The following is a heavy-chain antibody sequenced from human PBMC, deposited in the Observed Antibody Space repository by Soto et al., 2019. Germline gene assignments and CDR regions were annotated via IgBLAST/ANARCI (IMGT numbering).Heavy chain of an antibody. CDR3: ARRRYYDFWSGFDY. CDR1: GGSTNRGGYY. Sequence: PSETLSLTCTVSGGSTNRGGYYWNWIRQHPGKGLEWLGYISYTGSTYYNPSLGSRITISGGTSKNQFSLKLSSVTAADTAVYYCARRRYYDFWSGFDYWGQGTLVTVSS. D-gene: IGHD3-3*01. J-gene: IGHJ4*02. CDR2: ISYTGST. V-gene: IGHV4-31*03.